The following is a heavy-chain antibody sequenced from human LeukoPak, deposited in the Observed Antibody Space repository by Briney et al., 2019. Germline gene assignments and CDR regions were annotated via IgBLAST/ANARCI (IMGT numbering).Heavy chain of an antibody. D-gene: IGHD3-3*01. CDR3: ARGPYYDFWSGYSSYYYYYMDV. J-gene: IGHJ6*03. CDR2: MNPDSGNT. Sequence: ASVNLSSQASGHTFPSYDINWVRQATGQGLGGMGWMNPDSGNTGYAQKFQGRVNMTRNTSISTAYMELRSLRSEDTAVYYCARGPYYDFWSGYSSYYYYYMDVWGKGTTVTVSS. V-gene: IGHV1-8*01. CDR1: GHTFPSYD.